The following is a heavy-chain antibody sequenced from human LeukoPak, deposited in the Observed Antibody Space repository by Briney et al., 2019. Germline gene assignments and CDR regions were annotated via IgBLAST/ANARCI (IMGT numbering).Heavy chain of an antibody. J-gene: IGHJ4*02. CDR2: ISTYNGNT. Sequence: ASVKVSCKASGYTFTSYGISWVRQAPGQGLEWMGWISTYNGNTNSTQKFQGRVTTTTDTSTSTAYMDLRSLRSDDTAVYYCATFSYGGSEEDFDYWGQGTLVTVSS. CDR1: GYTFTSYG. V-gene: IGHV1-18*01. D-gene: IGHD5-12*01. CDR3: ATFSYGGSEEDFDY.